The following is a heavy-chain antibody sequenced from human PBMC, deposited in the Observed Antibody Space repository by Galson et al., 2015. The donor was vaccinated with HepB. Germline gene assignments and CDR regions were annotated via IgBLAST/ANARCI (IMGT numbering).Heavy chain of an antibody. CDR2: IWYDGSNK. V-gene: IGHV3-33*01. J-gene: IGHJ4*02. CDR1: GFTFSSYG. Sequence: SLRLSCAASGFTFSSYGMHWVRQAPGKGLEWVAVIWYDGSNKYYADSVKGRFTIPRDNSKNTLYLQMNSLRAEDTAVYYCARDWFLYGDYVLDYWGQGTLVTVSS. CDR3: ARDWFLYGDYVLDY. D-gene: IGHD4-17*01.